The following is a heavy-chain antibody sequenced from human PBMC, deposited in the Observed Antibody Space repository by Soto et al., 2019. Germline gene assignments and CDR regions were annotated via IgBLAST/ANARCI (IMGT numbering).Heavy chain of an antibody. J-gene: IGHJ3*02. Sequence: SETLSLTCAVYGGSFSGYYWSWIRQPPGKGLEWIGEVNHSGSTNYNPSLKSRVTISVDTSKNQFSLKLSSVTAADTAVYYCARGYGRNYYDSSGYYYGLRRALRAFDIWGQGTMVTVSS. CDR3: ARGYGRNYYDSSGYYYGLRRALRAFDI. CDR2: VNHSGST. D-gene: IGHD3-22*01. CDR1: GGSFSGYY. V-gene: IGHV4-34*01.